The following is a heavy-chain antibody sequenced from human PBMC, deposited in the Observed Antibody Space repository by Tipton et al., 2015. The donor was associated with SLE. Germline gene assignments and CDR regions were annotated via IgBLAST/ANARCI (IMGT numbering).Heavy chain of an antibody. J-gene: IGHJ4*02. V-gene: IGHV3-53*01. CDR1: GFTVSSNY. CDR3: AREGYCSGGSCYSLDY. Sequence: SLRLSCAASGFTVSSNYMSWVRQAPGKGLEWVSVIYSGGSTYYADSVKGRFTISRDNAKNSLYLQMNSLRAEDTALYYCAREGYCSGGSCYSLDYWGQGTLVTVSS. CDR2: IYSGGST. D-gene: IGHD2-15*01.